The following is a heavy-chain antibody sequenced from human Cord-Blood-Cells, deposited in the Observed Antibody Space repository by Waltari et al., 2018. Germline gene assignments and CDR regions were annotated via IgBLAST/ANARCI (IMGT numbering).Heavy chain of an antibody. D-gene: IGHD1-26*01. CDR2: IYYSGST. CDR3: ARGGPRADSGSYYFDY. Sequence: QVQLQESGPGLVKPSETLSLTCTVSGGSVSSGSYYWSWIRQPPGKGLEWIGYIYYSGSTNYNPPLKRRVTISVDTSKNQFSLKLSSVTAADTAVYYCARGGPRADSGSYYFDYWGQGTLVTVSS. V-gene: IGHV4-61*01. J-gene: IGHJ4*02. CDR1: GGSVSSGSYY.